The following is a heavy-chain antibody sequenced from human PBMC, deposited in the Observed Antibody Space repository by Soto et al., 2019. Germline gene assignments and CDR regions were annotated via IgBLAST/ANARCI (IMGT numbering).Heavy chain of an antibody. CDR1: DDSITGGGYY. CDR2: IYYRGST. V-gene: IGHV4-31*02. CDR3: ARGCSGTYHV. J-gene: IGHJ4*02. D-gene: IGHD3-10*02. Sequence: QVQLQESGPGLVKASQTLSLTCSVSDDSITGGGYYWSWIRQHPAKGLEWIGSIYYRGSTYYNPSLRSRGTITLDPSQARLSLRLTSLTAADTATYYCARGCSGTYHVWGQGTLVTVSS.